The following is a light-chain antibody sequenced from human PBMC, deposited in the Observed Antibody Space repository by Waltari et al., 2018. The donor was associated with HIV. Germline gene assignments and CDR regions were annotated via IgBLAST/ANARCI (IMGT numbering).Light chain of an antibody. CDR3: QQLKTYPAVT. V-gene: IGKV1-9*01. J-gene: IGKJ5*01. Sequence: DIQLTQSPSFLSASVGDRVTITCRASQGIDSYLAWYQQKPGKASKLLIYDASTLQSGVPSRFSGSGSGTEFTITISSLQPEDFATYYCQQLKTYPAVTFGQGTGLEI. CDR1: QGIDSY. CDR2: DAS.